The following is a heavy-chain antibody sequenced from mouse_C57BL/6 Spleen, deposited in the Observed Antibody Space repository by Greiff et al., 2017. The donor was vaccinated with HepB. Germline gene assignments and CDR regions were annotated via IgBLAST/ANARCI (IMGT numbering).Heavy chain of an antibody. CDR2: INYDGSST. V-gene: IGHV5-16*01. Sequence: EVKLMESEGGLVQPGSSMKLSCTASGFTFSDYYMAWVRQVPEKGLEWVANINYDGSSTYYLDSLKSRFIISRDNAKNILYLQMSSLKSEDTATYYCARWDTAMDYWGQGTSVTVSS. J-gene: IGHJ4*01. D-gene: IGHD3-3*01. CDR3: ARWDTAMDY. CDR1: GFTFSDYY.